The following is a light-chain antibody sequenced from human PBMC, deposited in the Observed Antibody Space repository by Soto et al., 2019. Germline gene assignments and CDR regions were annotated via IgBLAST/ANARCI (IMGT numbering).Light chain of an antibody. CDR1: ISDGGGYNY. V-gene: IGLV2-14*01. J-gene: IGLJ3*02. CDR3: SSSTSSSTLV. Sequence: QSALTQPASVSGSPGQSITISCTGTISDGGGYNYVSWYQHHTGKAPKLIIYEVSTRPSGVSNGFSGSKSGNTASLTISGHQAEDEADYYCSSSTSSSTLVFGGGTKLTVL. CDR2: EVS.